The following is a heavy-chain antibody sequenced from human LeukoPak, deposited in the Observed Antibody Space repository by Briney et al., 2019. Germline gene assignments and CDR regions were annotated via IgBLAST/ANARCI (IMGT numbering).Heavy chain of an antibody. CDR1: GFIFSVYS. V-gene: IGHV3-21*01. J-gene: IGHJ4*02. CDR3: ARDTYDSSGYYYQDY. Sequence: AGGSLRLSCAASGFIFSVYSMNWVRQAPGKGLEWVSSISSSSGSIYYADSVKGRFTISRDNAKNSLYLQMNSLRAEDTAVYYCARDTYDSSGYYYQDYWGQGTLVTVSS. CDR2: ISSSSGSI. D-gene: IGHD3-22*01.